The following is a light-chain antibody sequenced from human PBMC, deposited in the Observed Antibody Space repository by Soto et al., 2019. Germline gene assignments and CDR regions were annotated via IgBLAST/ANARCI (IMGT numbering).Light chain of an antibody. Sequence: EIVLTQSPGTLSLSPGEGATLSCRASQSVSSTYLAWYQQKPGQAPRLLIYGASSRATGIPDRFSGSGSGTDFTLTISRLEPEDFAVYYCQHYGSSTWTFGQGNKVEIK. CDR2: GAS. CDR1: QSVSSTY. CDR3: QHYGSSTWT. J-gene: IGKJ1*01. V-gene: IGKV3-20*01.